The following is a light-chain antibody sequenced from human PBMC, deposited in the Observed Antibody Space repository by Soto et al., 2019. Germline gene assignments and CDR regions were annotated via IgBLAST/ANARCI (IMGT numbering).Light chain of an antibody. CDR1: QSVSSN. CDR2: GAS. CDR3: QQYNNWPPRT. Sequence: EVVLTQSPGTLSLSAGERATLSCRASQSVSSNYLAWYQQKPGQAPGLLIYGASTRATGVPARFSGSGSGTEFTLTISGLQSEDFAVYYCQQYNNWPPRTFGGGTKVDIK. V-gene: IGKV3D-15*01. J-gene: IGKJ4*01.